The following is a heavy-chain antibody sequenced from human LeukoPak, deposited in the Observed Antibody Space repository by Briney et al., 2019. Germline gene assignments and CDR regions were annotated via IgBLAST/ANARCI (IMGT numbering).Heavy chain of an antibody. J-gene: IGHJ4*02. CDR2: IEPDGSGK. V-gene: IGHV3-7*01. Sequence: GGSLRLSCAASGFIYSSFWMSWVRQAPGKGLEWVANIEPDGSGKNYVDSVRGRFTISRDNAKNSPYLQMNSVRVEDSAVYYCARSLWPEDYWGQGTLVTVSS. D-gene: IGHD2-21*01. CDR3: ARSLWPEDY. CDR1: GFIYSSFW.